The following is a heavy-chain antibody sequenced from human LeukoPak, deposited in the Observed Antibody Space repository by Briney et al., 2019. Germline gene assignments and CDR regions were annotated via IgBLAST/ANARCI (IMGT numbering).Heavy chain of an antibody. V-gene: IGHV3-23*01. Sequence: GGSLRLSCAASGFTFSCCAMSWVRQAPGKGLEWVSTISGSGATTYYADSVNGRFTISRDNSRNTLYLQMNSLRAEDTAVYYCAKATPVGAPTGADYWGQGTLVTVSS. CDR2: ISGSGATT. CDR1: GFTFSCCA. J-gene: IGHJ4*02. D-gene: IGHD1-26*01. CDR3: AKATPVGAPTGADY.